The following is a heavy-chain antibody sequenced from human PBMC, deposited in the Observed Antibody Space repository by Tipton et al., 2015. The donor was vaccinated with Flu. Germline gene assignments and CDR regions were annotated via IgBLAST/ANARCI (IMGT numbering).Heavy chain of an antibody. CDR1: GDSISSDYY. V-gene: IGHV4-38-2*01. D-gene: IGHD4-11*01. CDR2: VSRTGST. CDR3: ARWDYSNYVSDPKSWFDP. J-gene: IGHJ5*02. Sequence: TLSLTCAVSGDSISSDYYWGWIRQFPGKGLEWIGTVSRTGSTIYNPSLMSRVTISIDTSKNQFSLKMKSVTATDMAVYYCARWDYSNYVSDPKSWFDPWGQGTLVTVSS.